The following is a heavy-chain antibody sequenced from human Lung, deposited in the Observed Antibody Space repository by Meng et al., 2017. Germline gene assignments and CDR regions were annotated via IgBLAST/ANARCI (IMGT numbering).Heavy chain of an antibody. D-gene: IGHD4-11*01. J-gene: IGHJ4*02. CDR1: GESFSDYD. V-gene: IGHV4-34*01. CDR3: ARGPTTMAHDFDY. Sequence: QVPLQQWGAGLLKPSETPSLTCVVSGESFSDYDWSWIRQPPGKGLEWIGEINHSGSTNYNPSLESRATISVDTSQNNLSLKLSSVTAADSAVYYCARGPTTMAHDFDYWGQGTLVTVSS. CDR2: INHSGST.